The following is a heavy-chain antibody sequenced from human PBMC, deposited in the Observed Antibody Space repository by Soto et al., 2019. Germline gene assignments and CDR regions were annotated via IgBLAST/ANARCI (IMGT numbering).Heavy chain of an antibody. CDR1: GYSFTSYW. D-gene: IGHD3-22*01. CDR3: ARLAYDSSGYYYYYYGMDV. J-gene: IGHJ6*02. V-gene: IGHV5-51*01. CDR2: IYPGDSDT. Sequence: PGESLKISCKGSGYSFTSYWIGWVCQMPGKGLEWMGIIYPGDSDTRYSPSFQGQVTISADKSISTAYLQWSSLKASDTAMYYCARLAYDSSGYYYYYYGMDVWGQGTTVTVSS.